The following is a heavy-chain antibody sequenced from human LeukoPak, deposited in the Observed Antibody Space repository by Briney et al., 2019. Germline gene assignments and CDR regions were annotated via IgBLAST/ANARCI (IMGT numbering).Heavy chain of an antibody. Sequence: PSETLSVTCAVYGGSFSGYYWSWIRQPPGKGLEWIGEINHSGSTNYNPSLKSRVTISVDTSKNQFSLKLSSVTAADTAVYYCAREAKWLVRDWFDPWGQGTLVTVSS. CDR1: GGSFSGYY. V-gene: IGHV4-34*01. CDR2: INHSGST. CDR3: AREAKWLVRDWFDP. J-gene: IGHJ5*02. D-gene: IGHD6-6*01.